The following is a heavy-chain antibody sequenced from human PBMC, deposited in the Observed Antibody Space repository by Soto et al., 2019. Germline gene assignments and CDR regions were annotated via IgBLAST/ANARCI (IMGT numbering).Heavy chain of an antibody. CDR2: IYHSGST. CDR1: GGSISGYY. D-gene: IGHD3-10*01. CDR3: ARGGPPAGYYGSGSYFDY. J-gene: IGHJ4*02. V-gene: IGHV4-59*12. Sequence: PSETLSLTCTISGGSISGYYWTWIRQPPGKGLEWIGEIYHSGSTNYNPSLKSRVTISVDKSKNQFSLKLSSVTAADTAVYYCARGGPPAGYYGSGSYFDYWGQGTLVTVSS.